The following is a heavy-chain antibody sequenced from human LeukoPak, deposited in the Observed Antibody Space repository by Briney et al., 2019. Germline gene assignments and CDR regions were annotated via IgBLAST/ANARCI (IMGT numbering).Heavy chain of an antibody. V-gene: IGHV4-30-2*01. CDR2: IFHTGHT. D-gene: IGHD3-10*01. CDR3: ARGFYGAGSHFDY. J-gene: IGHJ4*02. Sequence: SETLSLTCAVSGGSLSSGDFPWSWIRQPPGRGLGWIVYIFHTGHTSYNPSLKSRVAISVDMSRNQLSLRLTSVTAADTAVYYCARGFYGAGSHFDYWGQGTLVTVSS. CDR1: GGSLSSGDFP.